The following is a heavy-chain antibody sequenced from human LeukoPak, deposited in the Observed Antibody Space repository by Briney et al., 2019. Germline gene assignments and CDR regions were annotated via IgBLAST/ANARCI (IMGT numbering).Heavy chain of an antibody. CDR3: AVGYTPNLPFDP. CDR1: GGTFSSYA. Sequence: GASVKVSCKASGGTFSSYAISWVRQAPGQGLEWMGGIIPIFGTANYAQKFQGRVTITEDESTSTAYMELSSLRSEDTAVYYCAVGYTPNLPFDPWGQGTLVTVSS. J-gene: IGHJ5*02. V-gene: IGHV1-69*13. D-gene: IGHD2-8*01. CDR2: IIPIFGTA.